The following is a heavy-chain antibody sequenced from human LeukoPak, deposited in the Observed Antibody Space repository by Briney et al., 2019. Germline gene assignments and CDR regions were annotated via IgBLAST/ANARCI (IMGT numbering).Heavy chain of an antibody. CDR3: VRELSGSFDY. D-gene: IGHD3-10*01. V-gene: IGHV3-15*07. CDR2: IKSKTDGETT. Sequence: GGSLRLSCAASGFAFNEAWMNWVRQAPGKGLEWVGRIKSKTDGETTDYAAPVKGRFTISRDDSKNTLYLQMNSLKIEDTAVYYCVRELSGSFDYWGQGTLVTVSS. J-gene: IGHJ4*02. CDR1: GFAFNEAW.